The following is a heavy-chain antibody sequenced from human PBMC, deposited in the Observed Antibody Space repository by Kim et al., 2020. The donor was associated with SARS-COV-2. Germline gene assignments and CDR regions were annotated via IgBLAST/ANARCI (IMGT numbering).Heavy chain of an antibody. CDR2: MSYDERNK. V-gene: IGHV3-30*18. J-gene: IGHJ6*02. Sequence: GGSLRLSCVVSGFIFSNFGMHWVRQAPGKGLERVATMSYDERNKYYPDSVKGRFTISRDNSRNTMYLQMNSLRPEDTAVYYCVKDPGKARATAGMDVWGQGTTVIVSS. CDR3: VKDPGKARATAGMDV. CDR1: GFIFSNFG. D-gene: IGHD2-21*02.